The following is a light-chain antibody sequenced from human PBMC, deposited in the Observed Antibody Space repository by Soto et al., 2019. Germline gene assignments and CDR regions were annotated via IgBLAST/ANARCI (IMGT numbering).Light chain of an antibody. V-gene: IGKV3-15*01. CDR3: QPYINLPFT. CDR1: QAVSSN. J-gene: IGKJ3*01. Sequence: EVVRTQWPANQSEYPGERATLSCRASQAVSSNLAWYQQKPGQAPRLLIYAASTRAAGIPDRFSGSGSGTGFTLPIPSLQSEDFALSYCQPYINLPFTPRPGTKLDSK. CDR2: AAS.